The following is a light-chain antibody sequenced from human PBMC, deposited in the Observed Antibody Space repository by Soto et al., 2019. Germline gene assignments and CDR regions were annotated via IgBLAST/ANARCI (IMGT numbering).Light chain of an antibody. CDR1: SSNIGRNT. J-gene: IGLJ1*01. CDR3: AAWDDTSSFV. V-gene: IGLV1-44*01. Sequence: QSVLTPPPSASGTPGQRVIISCYEGSSNIGRNTVNWYQHLSGTAPRLLIYTNDQRPSGVPDRFSGSKSGTSASLAISGLQSEDEADYYCAAWDDTSSFVFGTGTKVTVL. CDR2: TND.